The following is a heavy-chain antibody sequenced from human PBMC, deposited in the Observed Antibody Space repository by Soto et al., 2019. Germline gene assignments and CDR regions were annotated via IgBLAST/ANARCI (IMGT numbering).Heavy chain of an antibody. D-gene: IGHD2-21*01. CDR2: ISRSSNLV. CDR1: GFTFSSDS. Sequence: GGSLRLCCAASGFTFSSDSMDWVRQAPGKGLEWISYISRSSNLVYYADSVKGRFTISRDNAQNTLYLQMNSLRDEDTAVYYCARGTYYSGDNGYYYFDYWGPGTLVTVSS. CDR3: ARGTYYSGDNGYYYFDY. J-gene: IGHJ4*02. V-gene: IGHV3-48*02.